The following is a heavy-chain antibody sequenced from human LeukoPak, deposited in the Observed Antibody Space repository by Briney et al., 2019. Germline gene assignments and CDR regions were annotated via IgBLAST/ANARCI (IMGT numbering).Heavy chain of an antibody. Sequence: GGSLRLSCVASGFTFTNYWMNWVRQAPGKGLEWVANIKQDGSEKYYVDSVKGRFTISRDNAKKSLHLQMNSLRAEDTAVYYCATTVVVSSSLKDYWGQGTLVTVSS. D-gene: IGHD3-22*01. CDR3: ATTVVVSSSLKDY. V-gene: IGHV3-7*03. CDR2: IKQDGSEK. CDR1: GFTFTNYW. J-gene: IGHJ4*02.